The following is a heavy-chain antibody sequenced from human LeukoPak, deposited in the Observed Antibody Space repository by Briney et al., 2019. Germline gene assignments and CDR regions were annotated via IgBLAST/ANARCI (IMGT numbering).Heavy chain of an antibody. CDR2: IDPESRNI. CDR3: LQSVDF. V-gene: IGHV3-48*01. Sequence: QTGGSLRLSCEGSGFPFKNQHMNWVRQTPGKGLEWVAYIDPESRNIFYADSVKGRFTLSRDNAKSSMFLQMNSLRVEDTAVYYCLQSVDFWGQGIVVTVSP. J-gene: IGHJ4*02. CDR1: GFPFKNQH.